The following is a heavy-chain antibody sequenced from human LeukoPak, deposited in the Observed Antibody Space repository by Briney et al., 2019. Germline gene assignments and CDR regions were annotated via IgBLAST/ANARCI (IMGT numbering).Heavy chain of an antibody. Sequence: GGSLRLSCAASGFTFSSYAMSWVRQAPGKGLEWVSAISGSGGSTYYADSVKGRFTISRDSSKNTLYLQMNSPRAEDTAVYYCAKGGRGNWFDPWGQGTLVTVSS. CDR3: AKGGRGNWFDP. J-gene: IGHJ5*02. CDR2: ISGSGGST. V-gene: IGHV3-23*01. D-gene: IGHD3-10*01. CDR1: GFTFSSYA.